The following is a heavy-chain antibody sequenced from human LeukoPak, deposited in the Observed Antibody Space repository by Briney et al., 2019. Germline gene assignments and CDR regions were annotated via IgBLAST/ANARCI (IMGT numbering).Heavy chain of an antibody. Sequence: GGSLRLSCADSRFTFGSYTMNWVRQAPGKGLEWVSGISANAVSTYYADSVKGRFTISRDNSKNTLYLHMDRLGTEDTAVYYCASMPSTEIYYFYYMDVWGKGTTVTVSS. CDR1: RFTFGSYT. CDR2: ISANAVST. J-gene: IGHJ6*03. V-gene: IGHV3-23*01. CDR3: ASMPSTEIYYFYYMDV. D-gene: IGHD2-2*01.